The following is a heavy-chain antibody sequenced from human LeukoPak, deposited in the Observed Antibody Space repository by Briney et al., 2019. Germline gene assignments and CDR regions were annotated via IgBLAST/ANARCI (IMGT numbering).Heavy chain of an antibody. J-gene: IGHJ2*01. V-gene: IGHV4-39*07. CDR2: IYYSGST. CDR3: ARGLPDSSGYVDWYFDL. Sequence: SETLSLTCTVSGGSISSSSYYWGWIRQPPGKGLEWIGSIYYSGSTNYNPSLKSRVTISVDTSKNQFSLKLSSVTAADTAVYYCARGLPDSSGYVDWYFDLWGRGTLVTVSS. CDR1: GGSISSSSYY. D-gene: IGHD3-22*01.